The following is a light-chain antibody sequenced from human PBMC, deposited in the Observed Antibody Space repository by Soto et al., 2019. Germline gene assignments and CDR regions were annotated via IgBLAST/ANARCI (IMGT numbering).Light chain of an antibody. Sequence: QSVLTQPASVSGSPGQSITISCTGTSSDIGNYKLVSWYQQFPGKAPKLMIYEGTKRPSGVSNRFSGSKSGNTASLTISGLQADDEADYYCCSYAGRGTGVFGGGTKLTVL. V-gene: IGLV2-23*01. J-gene: IGLJ2*01. CDR2: EGT. CDR1: SSDIGNYKL. CDR3: CSYAGRGTGV.